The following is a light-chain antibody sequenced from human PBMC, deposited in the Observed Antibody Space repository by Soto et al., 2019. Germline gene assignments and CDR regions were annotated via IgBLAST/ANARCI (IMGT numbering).Light chain of an antibody. V-gene: IGLV2-14*01. CDR2: EVS. CDR1: SSDVGGYNY. J-gene: IGLJ1*01. Sequence: QSALTQPASVSGSPGQSITISCTGTSSDVGGYNYVSWYQQHPGKAPKLMIYEVSNRPSGVSNRFSGSKSGNTASLTISGLQAEDEDEYYCSSYTSNSTRYVFGTGTKLTVL. CDR3: SSYTSNSTRYV.